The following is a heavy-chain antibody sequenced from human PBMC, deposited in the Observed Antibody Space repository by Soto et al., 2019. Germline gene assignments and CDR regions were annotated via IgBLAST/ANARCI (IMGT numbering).Heavy chain of an antibody. CDR3: ARGRTIFGVVTADAFDI. J-gene: IGHJ3*02. V-gene: IGHV3-21*01. CDR1: GFTFSSYS. D-gene: IGHD3-3*01. Sequence: EVQLVESGGGLVQPGGSLRLSCAASGFTFSSYSMNWVRQAPGKGLEWVSSISSSSSYIYYADSVKGRFTISRDNAKNSLYLQMNSLRAEDTAVYYCARGRTIFGVVTADAFDIWGQGTMVTVSS. CDR2: ISSSSSYI.